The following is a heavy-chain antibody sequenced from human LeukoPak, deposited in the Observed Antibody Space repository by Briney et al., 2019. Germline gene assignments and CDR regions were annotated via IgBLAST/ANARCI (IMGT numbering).Heavy chain of an antibody. V-gene: IGHV3-30*19. CDR3: ARDTRLPGYSSGWYDAFDI. J-gene: IGHJ3*02. CDR2: IWYDGSNK. CDR1: GFTFSSYG. Sequence: PGRSLRLSCAASGFTFSSYGMHWVRQAPGKGLEWVAVIWYDGSNKYYADSVKGRFTISRDNSKNTLYLQMNSLRAEDTAVYYCARDTRLPGYSSGWYDAFDIWGQGTMVTVSS. D-gene: IGHD6-19*01.